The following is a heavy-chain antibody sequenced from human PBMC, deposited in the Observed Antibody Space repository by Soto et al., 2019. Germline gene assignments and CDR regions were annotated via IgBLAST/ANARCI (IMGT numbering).Heavy chain of an antibody. D-gene: IGHD5-18*01. Sequence: EVQLVESGGGLVQPGGSLRLSCAASGFTFSTYWTTWVRQAPGKGLEWVAHVKQDGSEKYNVDSVKGRFTISRDNAKNSLYLQMNSLRAEDTAVYYCARGGGHTYGRLPGVYWGQGILVTVSS. CDR3: ARGGGHTYGRLPGVY. V-gene: IGHV3-7*05. J-gene: IGHJ4*02. CDR1: GFTFSTYW. CDR2: VKQDGSEK.